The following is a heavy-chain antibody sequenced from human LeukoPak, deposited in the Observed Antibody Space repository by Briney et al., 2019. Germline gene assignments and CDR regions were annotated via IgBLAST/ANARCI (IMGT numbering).Heavy chain of an antibody. V-gene: IGHV3-21*01. CDR1: GFTFSSHS. J-gene: IGHJ4*02. Sequence: GGSLRLSCAASGFTFSSHSMNWVRQAPGRGLEWVSYICSSSSYIYYADSVKGRSAISRDNAKNSLYLQMNSLRAEHSGIYYCARDPRLEISGVVIDMLDYWGQGTLVTASS. CDR2: ICSSSSYI. D-gene: IGHD3-3*01. CDR3: ARDPRLEISGVVIDMLDY.